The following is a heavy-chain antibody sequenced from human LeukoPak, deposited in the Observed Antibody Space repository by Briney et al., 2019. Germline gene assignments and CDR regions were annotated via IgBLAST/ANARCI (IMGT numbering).Heavy chain of an antibody. Sequence: GGSLRLSCAASGFTFDGYAMHWVRQAPGKGLEWVSGISWNSGSIGYADSVKGRFTISRDNAKNSLYLQMNSLRAEDTALYYCAKTYSSRKGYFQHWGQGTLVTVSS. CDR1: GFTFDGYA. CDR2: ISWNSGSI. CDR3: AKTYSSRKGYFQH. D-gene: IGHD6-13*01. V-gene: IGHV3-9*01. J-gene: IGHJ1*01.